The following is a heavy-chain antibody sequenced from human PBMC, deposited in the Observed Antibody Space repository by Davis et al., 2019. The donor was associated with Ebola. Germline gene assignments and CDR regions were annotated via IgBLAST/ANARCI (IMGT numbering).Heavy chain of an antibody. CDR2: ISYDGSNK. Sequence: GESLKISCAASGFTFSSYGMHWVRQAPGKGLEWVAVISYDGSNKYYADSVKGRFTISRDNSKNTLYLQMNSLRAEDTAVYYCAKDLGVTMIVVVITPPDYWGQGTLVTVSS. CDR3: AKDLGVTMIVVVITPPDY. CDR1: GFTFSSYG. J-gene: IGHJ4*02. V-gene: IGHV3-30*18. D-gene: IGHD3-22*01.